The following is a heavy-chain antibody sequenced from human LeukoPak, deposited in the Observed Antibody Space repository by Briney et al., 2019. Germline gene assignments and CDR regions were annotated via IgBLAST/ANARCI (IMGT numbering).Heavy chain of an antibody. Sequence: GGSLRLSCEASEFDFSSYAMNWVRQAPGKGLEWVSAISGSGGDTYYADSVKGRFTMSRDNSKNTLYLQMNSLRAEDTAVYYCAKGAYYHGSGRYFDYWGQGTLVTVSS. CDR2: ISGSGGDT. J-gene: IGHJ4*02. CDR1: EFDFSSYA. D-gene: IGHD3-10*01. CDR3: AKGAYYHGSGRYFDY. V-gene: IGHV3-23*01.